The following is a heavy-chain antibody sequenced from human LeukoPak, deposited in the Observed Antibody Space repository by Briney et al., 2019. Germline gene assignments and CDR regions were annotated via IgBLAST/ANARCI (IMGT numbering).Heavy chain of an antibody. CDR3: ARDFNRYCSGGSCYSAF. J-gene: IGHJ4*02. D-gene: IGHD2-15*01. CDR2: ISAYNGNT. V-gene: IGHV1-18*01. CDR1: GYTFTSYG. Sequence: ASVKVSCKASGYTFTSYGISWVRQAPGQGLEWMGWISAYNGNTNYAQKLQGRVTMTTDTSTSTAYVELRSLRSDDTAVYYCARDFNRYCSGGSCYSAFWGQGTLVTVSS.